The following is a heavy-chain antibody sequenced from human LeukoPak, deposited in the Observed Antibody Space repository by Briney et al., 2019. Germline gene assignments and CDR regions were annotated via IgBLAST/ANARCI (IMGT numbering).Heavy chain of an antibody. J-gene: IGHJ4*02. V-gene: IGHV3-23*01. Sequence: GGSLRLSCEASGFTFDDYGMGWVRQTPGKGLEWVAATSSSDAGTYHADSVRGRFTISRDNSKNTLYLQMNSLRAEDAAVYFCAKAPVTSCRGAYCYPFDSWGQGTLVTVSS. D-gene: IGHD2-21*01. CDR3: AKAPVTSCRGAYCYPFDS. CDR2: TSSSDAGT. CDR1: GFTFDDYG.